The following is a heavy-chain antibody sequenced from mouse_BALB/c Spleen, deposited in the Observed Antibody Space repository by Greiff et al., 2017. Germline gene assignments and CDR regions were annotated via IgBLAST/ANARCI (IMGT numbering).Heavy chain of an antibody. Sequence: VKLMESGPGLVAPSQSLSITCTVSGFSLTSYGVHWVRQPPGKGLEWLGVIWAGGSTNYNSALMSRLSISKDDSKCQVFLKMNSLQTDDTAMYYCAREGGGGLLRSFADWGQGTLVTVSA. CDR1: GFSLTSYG. CDR2: IWAGGST. D-gene: IGHD1-1*01. V-gene: IGHV2-9*02. J-gene: IGHJ3*01. CDR3: AREGGGGLLRSFAD.